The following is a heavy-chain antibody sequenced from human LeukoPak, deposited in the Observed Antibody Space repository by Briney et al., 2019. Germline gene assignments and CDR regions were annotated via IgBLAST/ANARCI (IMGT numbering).Heavy chain of an antibody. CDR3: ACAMSARIHY. CDR1: GDSISSSSSY. V-gene: IGHV4-39*07. D-gene: IGHD6-25*01. Sequence: SETLSLTCTVSGDSISSSSSYWGWIRQPPGKGLEWIGSIFYSGSTYYNPSLKSRVTISVDRSKNQFSLKLSSVTAADTAVYYCACAMSARIHYWGQGTLVTVSS. CDR2: IFYSGST. J-gene: IGHJ4*02.